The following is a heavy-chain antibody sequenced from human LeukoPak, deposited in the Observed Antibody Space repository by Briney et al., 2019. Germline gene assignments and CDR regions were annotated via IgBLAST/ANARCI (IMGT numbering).Heavy chain of an antibody. J-gene: IGHJ4*02. CDR1: GFTFSSYA. Sequence: GGSLRLSCAASGFTFSSYAMSWVRQAPGKGLEWVSAISGSGGSTYYADSVKGRFTISRDNSKNTLYLQMNSLRAEDTAVYYCAKGTFPPSGGARRGYYFDYWGQGTLVTVSS. CDR3: AKGTFPPSGGARRGYYFDY. CDR2: ISGSGGST. D-gene: IGHD3-16*01. V-gene: IGHV3-23*01.